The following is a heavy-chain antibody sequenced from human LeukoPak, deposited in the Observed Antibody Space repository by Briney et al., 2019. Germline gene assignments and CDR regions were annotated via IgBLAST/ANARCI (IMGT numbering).Heavy chain of an antibody. V-gene: IGHV3-21*01. Sequence: GGSLRLSCAASGFTFSSYSMNWVRQAPGKGLEWVSSISSSSSYIYYADSVKGRFTISRDNAKNSLYLQMNSLRAEDTAVYYCARRTSFIRYSGPDWGRFSFDYWGQGTLVTVSS. J-gene: IGHJ4*02. D-gene: IGHD6-13*01. CDR2: ISSSSSYI. CDR1: GFTFSSYS. CDR3: ARRTSFIRYSGPDWGRFSFDY.